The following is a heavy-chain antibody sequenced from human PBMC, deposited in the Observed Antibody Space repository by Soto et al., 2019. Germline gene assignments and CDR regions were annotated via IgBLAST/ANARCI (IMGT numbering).Heavy chain of an antibody. CDR2: IWYDGSNK. Sequence: QVQLVESGGGVVQPGRSLRLSCAASGFTFSVFGMHWVRQAPGKGLEWVAVIWYDGSNKYYVDSVKGRFTISGDNSKNMLYLQMNSLRAEDTAVYYCARDRGGSGWYFPYWGQGTVVTVPS. CDR3: ARDRGGSGWYFPY. D-gene: IGHD6-19*01. V-gene: IGHV3-33*01. CDR1: GFTFSVFG. J-gene: IGHJ4*02.